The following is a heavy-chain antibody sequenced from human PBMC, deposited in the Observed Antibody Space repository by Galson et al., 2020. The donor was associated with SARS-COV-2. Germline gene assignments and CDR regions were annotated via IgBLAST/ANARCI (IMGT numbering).Heavy chain of an antibody. CDR3: AKGSYYYGSGTQPH. V-gene: IGHV3-30*18. Sequence: GESLKISCAASGFTFSSYVMHWVRQAPGKGLEWVAVISYDGSNKYYADSVKGRFTISRDNSKNTLYLQMNSLRAEDTAVYYCAKGSYYYGSGTQPHWGQGTLVTVSS. CDR1: GFTFSSYV. CDR2: ISYDGSNK. J-gene: IGHJ4*02. D-gene: IGHD3-10*01.